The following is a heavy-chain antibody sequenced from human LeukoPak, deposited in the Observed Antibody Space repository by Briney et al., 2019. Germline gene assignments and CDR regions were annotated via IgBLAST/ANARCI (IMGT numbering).Heavy chain of an antibody. J-gene: IGHJ6*02. D-gene: IGHD5-18*01. Sequence: GRSLRLSCAASGFTFSSYGMHWVRQAPGKGLEWVAVISYDGSDKYYAESVKGRFTISKDNAKKTLYLQMSSLRGEDTAVYYCAKGVQLWYHYYGMDVWGQGTTVIVSS. CDR3: AKGVQLWYHYYGMDV. V-gene: IGHV3-30*18. CDR2: ISYDGSDK. CDR1: GFTFSSYG.